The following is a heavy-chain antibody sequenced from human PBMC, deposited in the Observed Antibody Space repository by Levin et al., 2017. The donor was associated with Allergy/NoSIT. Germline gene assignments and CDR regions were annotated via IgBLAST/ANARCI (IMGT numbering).Heavy chain of an antibody. CDR2: IYYSGST. Sequence: SETLSLTCTVSGGSISSYYWSWIRQPPGKGLEWIGYIYYSGSTNYNPSLKSRVTISVDTSKNQFSLKLSSVTAADTAVYYCARVHGSGSYYNVKFGAFDIWGQGTMVTVSS. J-gene: IGHJ3*02. V-gene: IGHV4-59*01. CDR3: ARVHGSGSYYNVKFGAFDI. CDR1: GGSISSYY. D-gene: IGHD3-10*01.